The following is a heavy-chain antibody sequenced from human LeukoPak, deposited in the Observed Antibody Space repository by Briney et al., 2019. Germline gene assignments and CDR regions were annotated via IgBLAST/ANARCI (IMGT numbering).Heavy chain of an antibody. J-gene: IGHJ4*02. CDR3: ARHEGGGWYIDY. V-gene: IGHV5-51*01. CDR2: IYPDESNI. D-gene: IGHD6-19*01. CDR1: GYSFSNYW. Sequence: GESLKISCMGSGYSFSNYWIGWVRQMPGKGLEWMGIIYPDESNIRYSPSFQGQVSISVDKSISTAYLQWSSLKASDTAIYYCARHEGGGWYIDYWGQGTLVTVSS.